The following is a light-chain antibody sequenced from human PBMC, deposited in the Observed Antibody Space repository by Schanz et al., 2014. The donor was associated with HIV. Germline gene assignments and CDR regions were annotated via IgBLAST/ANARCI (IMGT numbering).Light chain of an antibody. CDR1: SGNIANNY. J-gene: IGLJ2*01. V-gene: IGLV6-57*04. CDR3: QSYDINKHVV. CDR2: EHN. Sequence: NFMLTQPQSVSESPGKTITISCTRTSGNIANNYVQWCQQRPGSAPTPVIYEHNQRPSGVPDRFSASIDISSNSASLTISGLRTEDEADYYCQSYDINKHVVFGGGTKVTVL.